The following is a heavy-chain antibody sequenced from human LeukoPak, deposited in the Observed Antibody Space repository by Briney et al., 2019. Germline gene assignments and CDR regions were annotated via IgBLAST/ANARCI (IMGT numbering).Heavy chain of an antibody. CDR1: GYTFTNYG. D-gene: IGHD1-26*01. CDR2: IIAYNGNT. J-gene: IGHJ6*02. CDR3: ARDLVRGRRKWENNGMDV. Sequence: ASVKVSCKASGYTFTNYGISWVRQAPGQGLEWMGYIIAYNGNTNYAQNFQGRVTMTTDTSTCTAYMELRSLRSDDTAVYYCARDLVRGRRKWENNGMDVWGQGTRVTVSS. V-gene: IGHV1-18*01.